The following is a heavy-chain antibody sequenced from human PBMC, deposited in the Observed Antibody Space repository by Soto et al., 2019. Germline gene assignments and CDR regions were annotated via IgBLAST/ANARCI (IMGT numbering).Heavy chain of an antibody. D-gene: IGHD6-19*01. V-gene: IGHV4-39*01. CDR1: GGSINSSSYF. Sequence: SETLSLTCSVSGGSINSSSYFWGWVRQPPGKGLEWIGSIYYSGSTYHNPSLRSRVTISVDTSKNQFSLKLSSVTAADTAVFYCARHYSSGSRNWFDPWGQGTLVTVSS. CDR2: IYYSGST. J-gene: IGHJ5*02. CDR3: ARHYSSGSRNWFDP.